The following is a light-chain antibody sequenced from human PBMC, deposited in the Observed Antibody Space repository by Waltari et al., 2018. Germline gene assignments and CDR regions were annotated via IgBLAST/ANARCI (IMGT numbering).Light chain of an antibody. J-gene: IGKJ4*01. V-gene: IGKV1-16*01. CDR3: QQFASYPYT. Sequence: DIHLTQSPSSLSAFVVDRVTITCRASQGIVNYLAWFQQKPGMAPKSLIYAASDLQSGVPSRFSGSGSGTDFTLTITSLQPEDFATYYCQQFASYPYTFGGGTKVEI. CDR2: AAS. CDR1: QGIVNY.